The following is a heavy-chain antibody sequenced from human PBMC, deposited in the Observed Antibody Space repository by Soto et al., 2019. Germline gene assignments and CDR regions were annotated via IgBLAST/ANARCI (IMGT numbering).Heavy chain of an antibody. CDR1: GFTFSSSA. CDR3: ARITRF. V-gene: IGHV3-23*01. Sequence: EVQLLESGGGLVRPGGSLTVSCAASGFTFSSSAMTWVRQAPGKGLEWISSINGDGTATYYADSVKGRFTISRDISKNTLYLQKDSLRAEDTAVYFCARITRFWGQGTLVTVSS. CDR2: INGDGTAT. D-gene: IGHD3-3*01. J-gene: IGHJ4*02.